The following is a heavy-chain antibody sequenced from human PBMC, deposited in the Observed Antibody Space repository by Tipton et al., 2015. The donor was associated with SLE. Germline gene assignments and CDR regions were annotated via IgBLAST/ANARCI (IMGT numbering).Heavy chain of an antibody. CDR2: ISYDGSNK. Sequence: SLRLSCAASGFTFRSYAMHWVRQAPGKGLEWVALISYDGSNKHYADSVKGRFTISRDNSKNTLLLQMNSLRVEDTALYYCAKDMKWETMYAFDIWGQGTLVTVTS. J-gene: IGHJ3*02. D-gene: IGHD3-10*02. V-gene: IGHV3-30*04. CDR1: GFTFRSYA. CDR3: AKDMKWETMYAFDI.